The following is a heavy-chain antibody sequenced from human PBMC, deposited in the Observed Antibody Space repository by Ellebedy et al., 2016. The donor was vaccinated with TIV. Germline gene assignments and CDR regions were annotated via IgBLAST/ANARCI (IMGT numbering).Heavy chain of an antibody. CDR2: IHHSGTN. CDR1: DYSISSGYF. V-gene: IGHV4-38-2*02. CDR3: ARELAYYSNNGYYYLSGFDV. J-gene: IGHJ3*01. Sequence: MPSETLSLTCTVSDYSISSGYFWGWIRQPPGKGREWIGSIHHSGTNYYNPFLKSRLTISVDTSKNQFSLNLSSVTAIDTAVYYCARELAYYSNNGYYYLSGFDVWGRGTMVTVSS. D-gene: IGHD3-22*01.